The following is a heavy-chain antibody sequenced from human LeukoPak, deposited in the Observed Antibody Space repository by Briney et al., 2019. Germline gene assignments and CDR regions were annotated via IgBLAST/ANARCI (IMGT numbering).Heavy chain of an antibody. V-gene: IGHV4-34*01. D-gene: IGHD6-6*01. CDR1: GGSFSGYY. CDR2: INHSGST. CDR3: ARGQGSSKLNFDY. Sequence: KPSETLSLTCAVYGGSFSGYYWSWIRQPPGKGLEWIGEINHSGSTNYNPSLKSRVTISVDTSKNQFSLKLSSVTAADTAVYYCARGQGSSKLNFDYWGQGTLVTVSS. J-gene: IGHJ4*02.